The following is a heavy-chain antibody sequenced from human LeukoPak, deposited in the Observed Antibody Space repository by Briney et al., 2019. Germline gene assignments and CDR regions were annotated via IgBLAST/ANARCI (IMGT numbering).Heavy chain of an antibody. D-gene: IGHD3-3*01. J-gene: IGHJ4*02. Sequence: SETLSLTCTVSGGSISSYYWSWIRQPPGKGLKWIGRIYTSGSTNYNPSLKSRVTISVDTSKNQFSLKLSSVTAADTAVYYCARDHHYDFWSGYTFDYWGQGTLVTVSS. CDR1: GGSISSYY. CDR2: IYTSGST. CDR3: ARDHHYDFWSGYTFDY. V-gene: IGHV4-4*08.